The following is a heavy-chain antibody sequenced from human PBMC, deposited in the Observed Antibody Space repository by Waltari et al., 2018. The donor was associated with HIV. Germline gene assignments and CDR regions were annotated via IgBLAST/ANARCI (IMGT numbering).Heavy chain of an antibody. D-gene: IGHD6-19*01. CDR1: GGTFSSYA. J-gene: IGHJ6*02. CDR2: IIPICGTA. Sequence: QVQLVQSGAEVKKPGSSVKVSCKASGGTFSSYAISWVRQAPGQGLEWMGGIIPICGTANYAQKFQGRVTITADESTSTAYMELSSLRSEDTAVYYCARDREYSSGWYAWVGAGYYGMDVWGQGTTVTVSS. V-gene: IGHV1-69*12. CDR3: ARDREYSSGWYAWVGAGYYGMDV.